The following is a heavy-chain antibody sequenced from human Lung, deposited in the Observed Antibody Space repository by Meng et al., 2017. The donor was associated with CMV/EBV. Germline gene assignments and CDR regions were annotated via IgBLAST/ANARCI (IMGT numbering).Heavy chain of an antibody. V-gene: IGHV3-66*02. J-gene: IGHJ3*02. CDR2: IYSGGST. Sequence: GESLKISCAASGFTVSSNYMSWVRQAPGKGLGWVSVIYSGGSTDYEDSVKGRYTIFRDNSQNTLYLQMNHLRAEDTAVYYCTMDQGSGVDIWGQGTMVTVSS. CDR1: GFTVSSNY. D-gene: IGHD3-10*01. CDR3: TMDQGSGVDI.